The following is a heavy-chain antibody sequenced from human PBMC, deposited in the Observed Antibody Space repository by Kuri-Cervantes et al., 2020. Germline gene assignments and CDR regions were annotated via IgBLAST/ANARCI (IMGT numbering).Heavy chain of an antibody. Sequence: SVKVSCKASGGTFSSYAISWVRQAPGQGLEWMGGIIPIFGTANYAQKFQGRVTITADESTSTAYMELSSLRSEDTAVYYCASHSGHCSGGSCYSTFSYYYYMDVWGKGTTVTVSS. CDR2: IIPIFGTA. J-gene: IGHJ6*03. V-gene: IGHV1-69*13. CDR3: ASHSGHCSGGSCYSTFSYYYYMDV. CDR1: GGTFSSYA. D-gene: IGHD2-15*01.